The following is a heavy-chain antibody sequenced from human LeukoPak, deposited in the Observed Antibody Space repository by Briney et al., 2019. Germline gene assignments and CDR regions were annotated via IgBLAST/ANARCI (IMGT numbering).Heavy chain of an antibody. V-gene: IGHV3-21*01. D-gene: IGHD2-2*01. Sequence: PGGSLRLSCAASGFTFSSYSMNWVRQAPGKGLEWVSSISSSSSYIYYADSVKGRFTISRDNAKNSLYLQMNSLRAEDTAVYYCARGAMYDYHMDVWGKGTTVTVSS. CDR2: ISSSSSYI. CDR1: GFTFSSYS. CDR3: ARGAMYDYHMDV. J-gene: IGHJ6*03.